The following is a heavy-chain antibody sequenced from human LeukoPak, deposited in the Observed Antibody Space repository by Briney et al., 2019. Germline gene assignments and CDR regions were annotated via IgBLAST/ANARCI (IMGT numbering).Heavy chain of an antibody. V-gene: IGHV3-15*01. D-gene: IGHD3-10*01. Sequence: GGSLRLSCAASGFTFSNAWMSWVRQAPGKGLEWVGRIKSKTDGGTTDYAAPVKGRFTISRDDSKNTLYLQMNSLKTEDTAVYCCTTEATMVRGVIRDRGYWGQGTLVTVSS. CDR3: TTEATMVRGVIRDRGY. CDR1: GFTFSNAW. J-gene: IGHJ4*02. CDR2: IKSKTDGGTT.